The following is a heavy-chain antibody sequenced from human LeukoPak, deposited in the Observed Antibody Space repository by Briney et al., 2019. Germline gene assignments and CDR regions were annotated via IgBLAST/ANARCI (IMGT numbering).Heavy chain of an antibody. CDR2: IIPIFGTA. CDR1: GGTFSSYA. D-gene: IGHD5-12*01. V-gene: IGHV1-69*06. Sequence: SVKVSCKASGGTFSSYAISWVRQAPGQGLEWMGGIIPIFGTANYAQKFQGRATITADKSTSTAYMELSSLRSEDTAVYYCASGGYSGYADYYYYMDVWGKGTTVTVSS. CDR3: ASGGYSGYADYYYYMDV. J-gene: IGHJ6*03.